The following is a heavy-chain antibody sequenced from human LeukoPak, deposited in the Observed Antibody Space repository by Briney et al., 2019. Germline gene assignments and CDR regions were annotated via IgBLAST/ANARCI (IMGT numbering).Heavy chain of an antibody. Sequence: PGGSLRLSCSASEFTFNMYAMHWVRQAPGKGLEYLSGINNNGGTTNYADSVKGRFTISRDNFNNTLYLQMSSLRAEDTAVYYCARDLHGSPDWWGQGTLVTVSS. CDR1: EFTFNMYA. J-gene: IGHJ4*02. CDR3: ARDLHGSPDW. V-gene: IGHV3-64D*06. D-gene: IGHD2-2*03. CDR2: INNNGGTT.